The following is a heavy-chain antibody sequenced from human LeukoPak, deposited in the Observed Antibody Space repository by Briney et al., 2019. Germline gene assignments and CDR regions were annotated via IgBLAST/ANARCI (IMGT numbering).Heavy chain of an antibody. V-gene: IGHV4-31*03. CDR3: ARANYRIYYQY. Sequence: SETLSLTCTVSGGSISSGGYYWSWIRQHPGKGLEWVGYIYYSGSTYYNPSLKSRVTISVDTSKNQFSLKLSSVTAADTAVYYCARANYRIYYQYWGQGTLVTVSS. CDR1: GGSISSGGYY. J-gene: IGHJ4*02. CDR2: IYYSGST. D-gene: IGHD4-11*01.